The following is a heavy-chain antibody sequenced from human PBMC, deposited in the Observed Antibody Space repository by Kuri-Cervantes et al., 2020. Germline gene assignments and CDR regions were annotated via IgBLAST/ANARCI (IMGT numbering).Heavy chain of an antibody. CDR1: GFTFTSSA. CDR3: ARDGSGWASYYYYYGMDV. J-gene: IGHJ6*02. Sequence: SVKVSCKASGFTFTSSAMQWVRQARGQRLEWIGWIVVGSGNTNYAQKLQGRVTMTTDTSTSTAYMELRSLRSDDTAVYYCARDGSGWASYYYYYGMDVWGQGTTVTVSS. D-gene: IGHD6-19*01. CDR2: IVVGSGNT. V-gene: IGHV1-58*02.